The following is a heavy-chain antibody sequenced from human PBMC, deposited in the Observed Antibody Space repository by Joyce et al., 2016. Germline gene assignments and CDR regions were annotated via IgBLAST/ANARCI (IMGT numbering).Heavy chain of an antibody. CDR2: ISAHKGST. CDR3: VRDIAYSTTIFYYDY. Sequence: QVQLVQSGAEVKKPGASVKVSCKTSGYTFTSYGISWLRQAPGQGLEWMGWISAHKGSTKYAQRFQGRVTMTTDTTTSTAYMELRSLRSDDTAVYYCVRDIAYSTTIFYYDYWGQGTLVTVSS. D-gene: IGHD6-13*01. J-gene: IGHJ4*02. CDR1: GYTFTSYG. V-gene: IGHV1-18*01.